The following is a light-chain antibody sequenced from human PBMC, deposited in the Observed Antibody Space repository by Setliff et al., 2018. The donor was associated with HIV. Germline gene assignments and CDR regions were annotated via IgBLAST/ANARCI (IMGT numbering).Light chain of an antibody. J-gene: IGLJ1*01. CDR3: SSYTNNSTYV. CDR1: SSDVGAYNY. Sequence: SVLTQPASVSGSPGQSITISCTGTSSDVGAYNYVSCYQQLGKAPKLMIYDVSKRPSGVSNRFSGSKSGNTASLTISGLQAEDEADYYCSSYTNNSTYVFGTGTKVTVL. V-gene: IGLV2-14*03. CDR2: DVS.